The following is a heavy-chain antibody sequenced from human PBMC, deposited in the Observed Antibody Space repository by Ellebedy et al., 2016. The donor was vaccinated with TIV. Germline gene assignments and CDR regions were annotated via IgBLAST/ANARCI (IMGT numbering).Heavy chain of an antibody. D-gene: IGHD3-22*01. J-gene: IGHJ4*02. CDR2: ISGGGDRT. Sequence: GGSLRLSCAASGFTFGSFAMHWVRQAPGKGLEWLSVISGGGDRTYDADSVKGRSTITRDNSKNTLYLQMDRLRAEDTAVYYCSKGTSSGFNYDRVGSEYWGQGTLVTVSS. CDR3: SKGTSSGFNYDRVGSEY. V-gene: IGHV3-23*01. CDR1: GFTFGSFA.